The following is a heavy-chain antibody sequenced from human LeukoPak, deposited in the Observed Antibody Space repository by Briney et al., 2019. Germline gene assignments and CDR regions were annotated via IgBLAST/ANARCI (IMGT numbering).Heavy chain of an antibody. V-gene: IGHV4-34*01. D-gene: IGHD3-3*01. CDR1: GGSFSGYY. J-gene: IGHJ4*02. CDR2: INHSGST. CDR3: ARRHRLRFLEWLLPFDY. Sequence: SETLSLTCAVYGGSFSGYYWSWIRQPPGKGLEWIGEINHSGSTNYNPSLKSRVTTSVDTSKNQFSLKLSSVTAADTAVYYCARRHRLRFLEWLLPFDYWGQGTLVTVSS.